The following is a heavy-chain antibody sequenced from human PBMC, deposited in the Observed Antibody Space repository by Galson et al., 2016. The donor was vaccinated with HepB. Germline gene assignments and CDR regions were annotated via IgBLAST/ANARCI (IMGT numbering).Heavy chain of an antibody. D-gene: IGHD5-18*01. CDR3: AVATAIDSQRFYYYSMDF. V-gene: IGHV1-69*13. Sequence: SVKVSCKASGDTFSNYAISWVRQAPGQGLEWMGGIIPIFRTTNYAQKFQGRVTITADESTSTAFMELSSLRSEDTAVYYCAVATAIDSQRFYYYSMDFWGQGTTVTVSS. CDR1: GDTFSNYA. CDR2: IIPIFRTT. J-gene: IGHJ6*02.